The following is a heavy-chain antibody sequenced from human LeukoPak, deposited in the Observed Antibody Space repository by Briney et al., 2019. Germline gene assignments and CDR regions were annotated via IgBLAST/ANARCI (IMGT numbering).Heavy chain of an antibody. CDR2: IYYSGST. CDR3: ARGYSYGYDDYYYGMDV. CDR1: GGSISSGGYY. J-gene: IGHJ6*02. V-gene: IGHV4-31*03. Sequence: SETLSLTCTVSGGSISSGGYYWSWIRQHPGKGLEWIGYIYYSGSTYYNPSLKSRVTISVDTSKNQFSLKLSSVTAADTAVYYWARGYSYGYDDYYYGMDVWGQGATVTVSS. D-gene: IGHD5-18*01.